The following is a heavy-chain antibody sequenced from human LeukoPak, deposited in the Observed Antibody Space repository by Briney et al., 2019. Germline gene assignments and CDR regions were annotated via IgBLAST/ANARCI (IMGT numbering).Heavy chain of an antibody. Sequence: GGSLRLSCAASGFTFSSYSMNWVRQAPGKGLEWVSSISSSSSYIYYADSVKGRFTISRDNAKNSLYLQMNSLRAEDTAVYYCARDSSGYYRYYYYMDVWGKGTTVTVSS. CDR2: ISSSSSYI. J-gene: IGHJ6*03. V-gene: IGHV3-21*01. D-gene: IGHD3-22*01. CDR1: GFTFSSYS. CDR3: ARDSSGYYRYYYYMDV.